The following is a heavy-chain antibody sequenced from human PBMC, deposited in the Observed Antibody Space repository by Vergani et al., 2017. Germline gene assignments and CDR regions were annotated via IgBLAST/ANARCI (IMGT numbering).Heavy chain of an antibody. CDR1: GGSISTFY. CDR2: VFHSGST. J-gene: IGHJ3*01. CDR3: ARGDYGGPKSDAVEV. D-gene: IGHD4-23*01. Sequence: QVQLQESGPGLVKPSDTLSLSCIISGGSISTFYWSWIRQPPGKGLEWIGYVFHSGSTNYRPSLMSRVTISLDTSKSQFSLRLTSVTAADTAVYYCARGDYGGPKSDAVEVWGQGTVVTVAS. V-gene: IGHV4-59*01.